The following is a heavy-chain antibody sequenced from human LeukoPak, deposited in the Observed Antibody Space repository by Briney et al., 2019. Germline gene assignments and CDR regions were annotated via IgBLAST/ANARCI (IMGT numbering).Heavy chain of an antibody. CDR2: VYNSGST. J-gene: IGHJ5*02. V-gene: IGHV4-61*02. CDR1: GGSISRGSYY. D-gene: IGHD3-9*01. CDR3: ARGMDYDILTGYNH. Sequence: SQTLSLTCIVSGGSISRGSYYWNWIRQPAGKGLEWMGRVYNSGSTNYNPSLKSRVTISTDMSKNQFSLKLSSVTAADTAVYYCARGMDYDILTGYNHWGQGTLVTVSS.